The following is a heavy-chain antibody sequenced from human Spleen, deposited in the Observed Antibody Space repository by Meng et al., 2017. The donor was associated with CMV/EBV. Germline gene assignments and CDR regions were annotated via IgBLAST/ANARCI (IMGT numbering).Heavy chain of an antibody. V-gene: IGHV1-69*12. D-gene: IGHD5-12*01. CDR2: IIPIFGTA. J-gene: IGHJ4*02. Sequence: QGQRVQHGAGAKKPGSSVKVACKASRGTFSSYAISWVRQAPGQGLEWMGGIIPIFGTANYTQKFQGRVTITADESTSTAYMELSSLRSEDTAVYYCARDPSDSGYDYWGQGTLVTVSS. CDR1: RGTFSSYA. CDR3: ARDPSDSGYDY.